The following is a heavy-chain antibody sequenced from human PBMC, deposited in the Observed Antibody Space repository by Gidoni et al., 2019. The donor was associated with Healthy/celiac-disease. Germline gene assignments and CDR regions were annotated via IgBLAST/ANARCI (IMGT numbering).Heavy chain of an antibody. CDR3: ATGKRGHCSSTSCYKDYYYGMDV. CDR2: FDPEDGET. CDR1: GYTLTELS. J-gene: IGHJ6*02. D-gene: IGHD2-2*02. V-gene: IGHV1-24*01. Sequence: QVQLVQSGAEVKKPGASVKVSCKVSGYTLTELSMPWVRQAPGKGLEWMGGFDPEDGETIYAQKFQGRVTMTEDTSTDTAYMELSSLRSEDTAVYYCATGKRGHCSSTSCYKDYYYGMDVWGQGTTVTVSS.